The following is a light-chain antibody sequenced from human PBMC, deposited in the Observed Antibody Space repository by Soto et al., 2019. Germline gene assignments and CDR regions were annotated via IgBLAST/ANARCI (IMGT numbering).Light chain of an antibody. V-gene: IGLV1-47*02. Sequence: QSVLTQPPSASGTPGQRVTISCSGSSSNIGSNYVYWYKQLPGTAPKLLIYSNNQRPSGVPDRFSGSKSGTSASLAISGLRSEDEADYYCAAWDDTLSGYVFGTGTKLTVL. J-gene: IGLJ1*01. CDR1: SSNIGSNY. CDR2: SNN. CDR3: AAWDDTLSGYV.